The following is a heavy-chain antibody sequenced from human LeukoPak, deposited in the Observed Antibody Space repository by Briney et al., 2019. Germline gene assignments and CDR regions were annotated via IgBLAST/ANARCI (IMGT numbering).Heavy chain of an antibody. CDR3: AAESGSGSYDY. CDR2: ISGSGGST. Sequence: GGSLRLSCAASGFTFTTYAMSWVRQAPGKGLEWVSCISGSGGSTYYADSVKGRFTISRDNSKNTLYLQMNSLRAEDTAVYYCAAESGSGSYDYWGQGTLVTVSS. D-gene: IGHD3-10*01. J-gene: IGHJ4*02. CDR1: GFTFTTYA. V-gene: IGHV3-23*01.